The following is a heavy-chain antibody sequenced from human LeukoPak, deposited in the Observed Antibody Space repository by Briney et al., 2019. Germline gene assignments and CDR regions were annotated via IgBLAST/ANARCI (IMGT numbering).Heavy chain of an antibody. J-gene: IGHJ4*02. V-gene: IGHV4-4*07. D-gene: IGHD3-10*01. Sequence: PSETLSLTCTVSGGPITTYYLSWIRQSAGMGLEWIGRISGSGVITYNPSLKSRVILSLDTSNNHFSLKLISVTAADTAVYYCAANSADYNTLGSSYKVWGQGTLVTVSS. CDR3: AANSADYNTLGSSYKV. CDR2: ISGSGVI. CDR1: GGPITTYY.